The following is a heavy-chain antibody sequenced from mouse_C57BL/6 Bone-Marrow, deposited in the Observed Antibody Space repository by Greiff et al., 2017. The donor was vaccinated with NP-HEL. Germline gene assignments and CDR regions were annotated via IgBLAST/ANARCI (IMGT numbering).Heavy chain of an antibody. V-gene: IGHV5-6*01. Sequence: EVQGVESGGDLVKPGGSLKLSCAASGFTFSSYGMSWVRQTPDKRLEWVATISSGGSYTYYPDSVKGRFTISRDNAKNTLYMQMSSLKSEDTAMXYCARHRAIYYGYDEEFAYWGQGTLVTVSA. D-gene: IGHD2-2*01. CDR1: GFTFSSYG. CDR3: ARHRAIYYGYDEEFAY. CDR2: ISSGGSYT. J-gene: IGHJ3*01.